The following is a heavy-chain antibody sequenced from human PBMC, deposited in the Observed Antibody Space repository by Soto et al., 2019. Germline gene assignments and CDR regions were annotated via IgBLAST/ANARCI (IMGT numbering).Heavy chain of an antibody. Sequence: GSLRLSCAASGFSVSSKYMSWVRQAPGKGLEWVSIISDDKSYTSYGDSVKGRFTIYRDNSQNTLYLQMNSLRAEDTAEYYCAKAGGSGYGKDYFDSWGHGTLVTVSS. CDR2: ISDDKSYT. J-gene: IGHJ4*01. V-gene: IGHV3-23*01. CDR1: GFSVSSKY. D-gene: IGHD5-18*01. CDR3: AKAGGSGYGKDYFDS.